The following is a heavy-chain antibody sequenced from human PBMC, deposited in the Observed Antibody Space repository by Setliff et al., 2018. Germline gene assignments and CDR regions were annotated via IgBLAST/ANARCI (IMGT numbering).Heavy chain of an antibody. CDR1: GGSISSGSYY. Sequence: PSETLSLTCTVSGGSISSGSYYWSWIRQPAGKGLEWIGHIYTSGSTNYNPSLKSRVTISVDTSKNQFSLKLSSVTAADTAVYYCARVDYSPINYYYYYMDAWGKGTTVTVSS. CDR2: IYTSGST. J-gene: IGHJ6*03. D-gene: IGHD4-4*01. CDR3: ARVDYSPINYYYYYMDA. V-gene: IGHV4-61*09.